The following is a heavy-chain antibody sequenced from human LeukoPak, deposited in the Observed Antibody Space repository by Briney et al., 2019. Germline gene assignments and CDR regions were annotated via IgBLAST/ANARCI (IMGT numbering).Heavy chain of an antibody. V-gene: IGHV3-30*04. Sequence: GWSLRLSCPASGFTFSSYTMHWLRQAPGRGLYWVAVISYEGSNKYYTDSVKGRFTIARDNSKNTLNLQMHSLRAEDTAVYYCARDGGYDPWGLDYNYHMDVWGKGTTVTVSS. CDR1: GFTFSSYT. CDR3: ARDGGYDPWGLDYNYHMDV. D-gene: IGHD5-12*01. CDR2: ISYEGSNK. J-gene: IGHJ6*03.